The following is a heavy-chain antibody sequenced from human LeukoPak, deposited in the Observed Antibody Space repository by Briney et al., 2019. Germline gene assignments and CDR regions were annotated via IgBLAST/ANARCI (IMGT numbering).Heavy chain of an antibody. D-gene: IGHD3-10*01. CDR3: AKAMVRGVTNNWFDP. CDR1: GFTFSSYG. CDR2: ISGSGGST. V-gene: IGHV3-23*01. J-gene: IGHJ5*02. Sequence: GGSLRLSCAASGFTFSSYGMSWVRQAPGKGLEWVSAISGSGGSTYYADSVKGRFTISRDNSKNTLYLQMNSLRAEDTAVYYCAKAMVRGVTNNWFDPWGQGTLVTVSS.